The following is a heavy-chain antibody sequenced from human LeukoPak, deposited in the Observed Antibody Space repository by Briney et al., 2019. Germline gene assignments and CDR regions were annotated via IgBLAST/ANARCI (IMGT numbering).Heavy chain of an antibody. CDR3: SVRGLIDGGGSYFDY. CDR2: IIPILDIT. V-gene: IGHV1-69*02. Sequence: VKVSCKASGGTFSSYTISWVRQAPGQGLEWMGRIIPILDITNYAQKFQGRITITADKSTSTAYMELSSLKSEDTAVYYCSVRGLIDGGGSYFDYWGQGTLVTVSS. J-gene: IGHJ4*02. D-gene: IGHD3-10*01. CDR1: GGTFSSYT.